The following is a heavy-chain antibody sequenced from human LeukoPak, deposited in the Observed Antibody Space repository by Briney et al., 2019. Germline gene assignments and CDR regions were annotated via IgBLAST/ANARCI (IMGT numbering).Heavy chain of an antibody. CDR2: IYTSGST. D-gene: IGHD3-10*01. J-gene: IGHJ4*02. CDR3: ARVGRFGEFCDY. Sequence: PSETLSLTCTVSGGSVSSGSYYWSWIRQPPGKGLEWIGRIYTSGSTNYNPSLKSRVTMSVDTSKNQFSLKLSSVTAADTAVYYCARVGRFGEFCDYWGQGTLVTVSS. CDR1: GGSVSSGSYY. V-gene: IGHV4-61*01.